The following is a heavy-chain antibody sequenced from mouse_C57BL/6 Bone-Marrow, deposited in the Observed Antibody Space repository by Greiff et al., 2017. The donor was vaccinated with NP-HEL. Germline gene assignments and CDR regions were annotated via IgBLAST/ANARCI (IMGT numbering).Heavy chain of an antibody. CDR2: IWWDDDK. V-gene: IGHV8-8*01. CDR1: GFSLSTFGMG. D-gene: IGHD1-1*01. Sequence: QVTLKVCGPGILQPSQTLSLTCSFSGFSLSTFGMGVGWIRQPSGKGLEWLAHIWWDDDKYYNPALKSRLTISKDTSKNQVFLKIANVDTADTATYYCARPHYYGSSPYYFDYWGQGTTLTVSS. J-gene: IGHJ2*01. CDR3: ARPHYYGSSPYYFDY.